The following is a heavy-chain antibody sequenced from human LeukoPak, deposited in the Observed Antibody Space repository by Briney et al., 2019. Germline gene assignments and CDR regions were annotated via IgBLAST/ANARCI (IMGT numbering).Heavy chain of an antibody. D-gene: IGHD1-1*01. CDR2: IHPDESAI. V-gene: IGHV3-7*01. Sequence: GGSLRLSCAASGFTFSSYSMNWVRQAPGQGLEWVASIHPDESAIFYLASVMGRFTISRDNARNLLFLQMNTLRADDTAVYYCAKLLDYGTTYDHWGQGALVTVSS. CDR3: AKLLDYGTTYDH. J-gene: IGHJ4*02. CDR1: GFTFSSYS.